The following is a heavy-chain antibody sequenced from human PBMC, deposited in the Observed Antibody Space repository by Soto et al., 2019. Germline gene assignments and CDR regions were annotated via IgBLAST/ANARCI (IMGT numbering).Heavy chain of an antibody. CDR3: ARDTVLRFLEWLDPTPDWFDP. CDR2: INSDGSST. CDR1: GFTFSSYW. D-gene: IGHD3-3*01. V-gene: IGHV3-74*01. Sequence: GGSLRLSCAASGFTFSSYWMHWVRQAPGKGLVWASRINSDGSSTSYADSVKGRFTISRDNAKNTLYLQMNSLRAEDTAVYYCARDTVLRFLEWLDPTPDWFDPWGQGTLVTVSS. J-gene: IGHJ5*02.